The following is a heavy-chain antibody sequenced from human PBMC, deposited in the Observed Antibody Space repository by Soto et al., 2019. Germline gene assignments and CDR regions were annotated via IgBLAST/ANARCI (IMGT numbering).Heavy chain of an antibody. CDR3: ARVLSGYEYYFDY. V-gene: IGHV3-13*01. CDR2: IGSAGDT. Sequence: GGSLRLSCVASGFTFSKYDMHWVRQPTGKGLEWVSAIGSAGDTYYPGSVKGRFTISRENAKDSLYLQMNSLRAEDTAVYYCARVLSGYEYYFDYWGQGTLVTVSS. D-gene: IGHD5-12*01. CDR1: GFTFSKYD. J-gene: IGHJ4*02.